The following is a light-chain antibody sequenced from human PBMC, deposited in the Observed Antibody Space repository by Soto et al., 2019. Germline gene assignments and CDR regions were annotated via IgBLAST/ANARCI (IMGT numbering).Light chain of an antibody. J-gene: IGKJ5*01. CDR3: QQCGSSST. CDR1: QTFSNSF. CDR2: GAS. V-gene: IGKV3-20*01. Sequence: EIVLPQSPGTLSLSPGERAPLSCRASQTFSNSFLSWFQQIPGQAPRLLIYGASMRATGIPDRFSGSGSGTDFTLTISRLEPEDFAVYYCQQCGSSSTFGQGTRLE.